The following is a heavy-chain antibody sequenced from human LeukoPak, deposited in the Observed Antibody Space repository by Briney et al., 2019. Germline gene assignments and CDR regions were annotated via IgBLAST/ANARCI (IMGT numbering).Heavy chain of an antibody. V-gene: IGHV3-21*01. CDR1: GFTFSSYS. CDR3: ARGASGSVDY. D-gene: IGHD1-26*01. Sequence: GGSPRLSCAASGFTFSSYSMNWVRQAPGKGLKWVSSISSSSSYIYYADSVKGRFTISRDNAKNSLYLQMNSLRAEDTAVYYCARGASGSVDYWGQGTLVTVSS. CDR2: ISSSSSYI. J-gene: IGHJ4*02.